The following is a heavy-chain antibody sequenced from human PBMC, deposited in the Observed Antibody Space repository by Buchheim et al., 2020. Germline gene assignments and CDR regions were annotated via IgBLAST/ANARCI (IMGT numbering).Heavy chain of an antibody. Sequence: QVHLVESGGGVVQPGRSLRLSCAASEFTFSSYGMHWVRQAPGKGLEWVAVISYDGSDKNYADSVKGRFTITRDNSKTTLYQQMNSLRAEDTAVYYCAKDRGDRWYEYYFDYWGQGTL. J-gene: IGHJ4*02. CDR1: EFTFSSYG. CDR3: AKDRGDRWYEYYFDY. D-gene: IGHD6-13*01. V-gene: IGHV3-30*18. CDR2: ISYDGSDK.